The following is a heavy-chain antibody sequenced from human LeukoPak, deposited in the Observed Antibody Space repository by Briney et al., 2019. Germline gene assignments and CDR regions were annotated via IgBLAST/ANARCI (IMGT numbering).Heavy chain of an antibody. V-gene: IGHV1-24*01. CDR2: FDPEDGET. D-gene: IGHD2-2*02. CDR3: AVWCSSTSCYTTY. CDR1: GCTLTELS. Sequence: ASVKVSCKVSGCTLTELSMHWVRQAPGKGLEWMGGFDPEDGETIYAQKFQGRVTMTEDTSTDTAYMELSSLRSEDTAVYYCAVWCSSTSCYTTYWGRRTLVTVSS. J-gene: IGHJ4*02.